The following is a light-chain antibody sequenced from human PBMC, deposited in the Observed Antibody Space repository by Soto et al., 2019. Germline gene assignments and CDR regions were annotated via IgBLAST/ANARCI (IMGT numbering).Light chain of an antibody. CDR2: SAS. Sequence: ENVLTQSPGTLSLSPGERATLSCRASQTVSSYLTWYQQRPGQAPRLLIYSASKRATGIPDRFSGSGSGTDVTLTISRLEPEDFALYYCQQYGTSPITFGQGTRLEMK. CDR1: QTVSSY. CDR3: QQYGTSPIT. J-gene: IGKJ5*01. V-gene: IGKV3-20*01.